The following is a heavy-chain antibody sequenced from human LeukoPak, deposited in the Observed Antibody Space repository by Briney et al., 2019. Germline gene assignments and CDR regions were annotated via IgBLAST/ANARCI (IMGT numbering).Heavy chain of an antibody. J-gene: IGHJ4*02. CDR3: ARDPRGPYY. D-gene: IGHD3-10*01. V-gene: IGHV3-23*01. CDR2: ISNTGFNT. CDR1: GFTDSIYG. Sequence: PGGSLRLSCAASGFTDSIYGMSWVRQAPGKGLEWVSGISNTGFNTYYADSVKGRFTISRDNSKNTLYLQMNSLRAEDTAIYYCARDPRGPYYWGQGTLVTVS.